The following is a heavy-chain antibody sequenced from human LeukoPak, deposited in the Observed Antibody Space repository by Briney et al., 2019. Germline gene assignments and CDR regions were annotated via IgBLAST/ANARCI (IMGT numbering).Heavy chain of an antibody. V-gene: IGHV3-11*01. J-gene: IGHJ5*02. CDR3: ATDGAGFDT. CDR2: INIGGTNT. CDR1: GFTFNDYY. Sequence: PGGSLRLSCAASGFTFNDYYMSWMRQAPGKGLERLSYINIGGTNTHYADSVKGRFTISRDNAKKSLYLEMNNLRAEDTAVYYCATDGAGFDTWGQGVLVTVSS.